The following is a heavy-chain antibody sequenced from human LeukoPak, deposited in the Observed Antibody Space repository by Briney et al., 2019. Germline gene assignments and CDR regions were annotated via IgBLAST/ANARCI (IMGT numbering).Heavy chain of an antibody. CDR1: GFTFSTYV. V-gene: IGHV3-23*01. CDR2: ISGSGGTT. J-gene: IGHJ6*02. D-gene: IGHD3-3*01. CDR3: AKEPYDFWSGPLPLDV. Sequence: PGGSLRLSCAASGFTFSTYVVNWVRQAPGKGLEWVSTISGSGGTTYYADSVKGWFTISRDNSKNTLYLQMNSLRAEDTAVYYCAKEPYDFWSGPLPLDVWGQGTTVTVSS.